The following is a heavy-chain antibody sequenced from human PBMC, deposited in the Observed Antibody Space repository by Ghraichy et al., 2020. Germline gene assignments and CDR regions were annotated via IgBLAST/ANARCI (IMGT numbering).Heavy chain of an antibody. CDR2: ISHRGDIT. J-gene: IGHJ6*02. CDR3: ASRGTV. D-gene: IGHD3-10*01. Sequence: LSLTCVGSEFTFSSYGMSWVRQAPGKGPEWVSGISHRGDITYYADSVKGRFSISRDNSKNTLSLQMNSLRGEDTAVYFCASRGTVWGQGTTVTVSS. CDR1: EFTFSSYG. V-gene: IGHV3-23*01.